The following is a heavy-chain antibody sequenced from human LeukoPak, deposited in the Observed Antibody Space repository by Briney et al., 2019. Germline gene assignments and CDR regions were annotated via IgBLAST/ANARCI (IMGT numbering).Heavy chain of an antibody. Sequence: RSLRLSCAASGFTFSSYSMNWVRQAPGKGLEWVSSISSSSSYIYYADTMKGRFTISRDNAKKSLYLQMNSLRAEDTAVYYCARGDPDISFGVAGEAFDIWGQGTMVTVSS. J-gene: IGHJ3*02. CDR2: ISSSSSYI. D-gene: IGHD3-3*01. V-gene: IGHV3-21*01. CDR3: ARGDPDISFGVAGEAFDI. CDR1: GFTFSSYS.